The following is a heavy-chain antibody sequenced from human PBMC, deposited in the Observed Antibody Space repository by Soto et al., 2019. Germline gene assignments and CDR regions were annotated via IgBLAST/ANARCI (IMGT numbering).Heavy chain of an antibody. CDR2: IIPMLTVT. CDR3: SIGSWSAETFDV. D-gene: IGHD2-2*01. Sequence: QVHLEQSGAEVKKPWSSVKVSCKAAGGTFSTYKLIWVRQAPGQGLEWMGRIIPMLTVTNSEQKFQGRVTLTADKSTSTAFMELTSLTSDDTAVYYCSIGSWSAETFDVWGQGTMVTVSS. J-gene: IGHJ3*01. V-gene: IGHV1-69*02. CDR1: GGTFSTYK.